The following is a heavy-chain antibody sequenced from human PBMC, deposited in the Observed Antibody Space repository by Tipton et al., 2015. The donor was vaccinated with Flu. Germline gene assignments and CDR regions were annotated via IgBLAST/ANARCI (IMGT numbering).Heavy chain of an antibody. Sequence: QVQLVQSGAEVKQPGASVKVSCKTSGYTFTAYFIHWMRQAPGQGLEWMGWINPHSGDTNAAQKFQGRVTMTRDTSISTAYMELRRLRSDDTAVYYCARDFYSSGSFDCVGQGSLVTVSS. J-gene: IGHJ4*02. CDR3: ARDFYSSGSFDC. CDR1: GYTFTAYF. V-gene: IGHV1-2*02. D-gene: IGHD3-10*01. CDR2: INPHSGDT.